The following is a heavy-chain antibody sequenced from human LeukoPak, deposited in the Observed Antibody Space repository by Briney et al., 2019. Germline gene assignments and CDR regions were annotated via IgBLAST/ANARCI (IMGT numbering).Heavy chain of an antibody. V-gene: IGHV1-2*02. CDR2: INPNSGGT. CDR1: GYTFTGYY. D-gene: IGHD6-13*01. CDR3: ARVRQQLVDFDY. J-gene: IGHJ4*02. Sequence: ASVEVSCKASGYTFTGYYMHWVRQAPGQGLEWMGWINPNSGGTNYAQKFQGRVTMTRDTSISTAYMELGRLRSDDTAVYYCARVRQQLVDFDYWGQGTLVTVSS.